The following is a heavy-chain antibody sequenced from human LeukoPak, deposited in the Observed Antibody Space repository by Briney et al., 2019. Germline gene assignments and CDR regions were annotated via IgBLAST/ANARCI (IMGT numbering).Heavy chain of an antibody. CDR2: IRNKANSYTT. CDR3: ARVGIVGATGYFDI. J-gene: IGHJ4*02. CDR1: GFTFSNHY. Sequence: GGSLRLSCAASGFTFSNHYIDWVRQAPGKGLEWVGRIRNKANSYTTEYAASVKGRFIISRDDSKNSLYLRMNSLKTEDTAVYYCARVGIVGATGYFDIWGQGALVTVSS. V-gene: IGHV3-72*01. D-gene: IGHD1-26*01.